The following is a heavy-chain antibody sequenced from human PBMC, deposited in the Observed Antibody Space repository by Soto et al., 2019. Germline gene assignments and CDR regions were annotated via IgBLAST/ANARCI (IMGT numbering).Heavy chain of an antibody. D-gene: IGHD6-6*01. Sequence: SGGSLRLSCAASGFTFSDYYMSWIRQAPGKGLEWVSYISSSGSTIYYADSVKGRFTISRDNAKYSLYLQMNSLRAEDTAVYYCARDKRALIAARPSYYGMDVWGQGTTVTVSS. CDR3: ARDKRALIAARPSYYGMDV. CDR2: ISSSGSTI. CDR1: GFTFSDYY. J-gene: IGHJ6*02. V-gene: IGHV3-11*01.